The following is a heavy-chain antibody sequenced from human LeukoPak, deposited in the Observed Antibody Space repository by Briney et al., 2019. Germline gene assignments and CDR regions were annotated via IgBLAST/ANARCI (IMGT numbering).Heavy chain of an antibody. CDR1: GFPFSSYS. CDR3: ASYGYCSSTSCYNFDY. Sequence: PGGSLRLSCAASGFPFSSYSMNWVRQAPGKGLEWVSSISSSSSYIYYADSVKGRFTISRDNAKNSLYLQMNSLRAEDTAVYYCASYGYCSSTSCYNFDYWGQGTLVTVSS. V-gene: IGHV3-21*01. D-gene: IGHD2-2*03. CDR2: ISSSSSYI. J-gene: IGHJ4*02.